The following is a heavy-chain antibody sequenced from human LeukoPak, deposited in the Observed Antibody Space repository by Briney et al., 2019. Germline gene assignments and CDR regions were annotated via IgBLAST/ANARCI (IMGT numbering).Heavy chain of an antibody. CDR1: GGTFSSYA. CDR2: IIPIFGTA. J-gene: IGHJ4*02. Sequence: GASVKVSCKASGGTFSSYAISWVRQAPRQGLEWMGGIIPIFGTANYAQKFQGRVTITADESTSTAYMELSSLRSEDTAVYYCAGRPDSSGWYEYYFDYWGQGTLVTVSS. D-gene: IGHD6-19*01. V-gene: IGHV1-69*01. CDR3: AGRPDSSGWYEYYFDY.